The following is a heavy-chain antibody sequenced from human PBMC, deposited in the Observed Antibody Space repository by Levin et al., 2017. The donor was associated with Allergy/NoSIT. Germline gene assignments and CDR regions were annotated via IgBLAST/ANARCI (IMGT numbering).Heavy chain of an antibody. CDR3: ARDRGRMDV. J-gene: IGHJ6*02. CDR2: IYSDGST. Sequence: GESLKISCAASGFTVSINYMSWVRQAPGKGLDWVSVIYSDGSTYYADSVKGRFTISRDNSKNTLYLQMHSLRAEDTAVYYCARDRGRMDVWGQGTTVTVSS. CDR1: GFTVSINY. D-gene: IGHD2-15*01. V-gene: IGHV3-53*01.